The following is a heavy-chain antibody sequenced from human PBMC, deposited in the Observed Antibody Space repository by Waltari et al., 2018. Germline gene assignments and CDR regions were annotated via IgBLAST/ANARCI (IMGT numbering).Heavy chain of an antibody. CDR3: ARAEYGDLDY. CDR1: GFTFSSYE. V-gene: IGHV3-48*03. CDR2: ITSSGSTT. J-gene: IGHJ4*02. D-gene: IGHD4-17*01. Sequence: EVQLVESGGGLVQPGGSLRLSCAASGFTFSSYEMNWVRQAPGKGLEWVSYITSSGSTTFYAGSVKGRFTISRDNAKNSLYLQLNSLRVEDTAVYYCARAEYGDLDYWGQGTLVTVSS.